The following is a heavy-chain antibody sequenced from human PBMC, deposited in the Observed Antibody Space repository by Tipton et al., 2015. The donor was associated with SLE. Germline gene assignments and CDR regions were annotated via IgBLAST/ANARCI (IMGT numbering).Heavy chain of an antibody. D-gene: IGHD5-18*01. CDR1: GFIVGDNY. J-gene: IGHJ4*02. V-gene: IGHV3-66*02. CDR3: ARGARGETAFVYFFDS. CDR2: IYIDGAT. Sequence: SLRLSCAASGFIVGDNYMAWVRQAPGKGLEWVATIYIDGATYYADSVKGRFTVSRDNSMNTLYLQMTTLTVDDKAVYYCARGARGETAFVYFFDSWGQGTPVTVSS.